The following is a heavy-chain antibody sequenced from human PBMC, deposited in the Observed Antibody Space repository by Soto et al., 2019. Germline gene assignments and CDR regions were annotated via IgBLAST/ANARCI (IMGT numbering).Heavy chain of an antibody. CDR1: GFTFSSYA. V-gene: IGHV3-30-3*01. CDR3: ARDMIVVAWNY. CDR2: ISYDGSNK. D-gene: IGHD3-22*01. J-gene: IGHJ4*02. Sequence: GGSLRLSCAASGFTFSSYAMHWVRQAPGKGLEWVAVISYDGSNKYYADSVKGRFTISRDNSKNTLYLQMNSLRAEDTAVYYCARDMIVVAWNYWGQGTLVTVSS.